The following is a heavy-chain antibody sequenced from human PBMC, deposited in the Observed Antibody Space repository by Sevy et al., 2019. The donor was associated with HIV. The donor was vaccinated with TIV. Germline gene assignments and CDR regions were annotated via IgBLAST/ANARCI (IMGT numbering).Heavy chain of an antibody. Sequence: SETLSLTCTVSGGSINSGDYYWSWIRQPPGKGLEWIGYIYYSASTYYNPSLKSRVTMSVDTSKSHFSLRLSSVTAADTAVYYCARDPGFGSLVFWGQGTLVTVSS. V-gene: IGHV4-30-4*01. CDR2: IYYSAST. D-gene: IGHD1-26*01. J-gene: IGHJ4*02. CDR1: GGSINSGDYY. CDR3: ARDPGFGSLVF.